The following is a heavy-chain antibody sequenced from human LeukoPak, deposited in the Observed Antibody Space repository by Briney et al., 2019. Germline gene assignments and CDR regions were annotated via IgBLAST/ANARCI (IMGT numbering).Heavy chain of an antibody. CDR1: GGSISSYY. D-gene: IGHD2-2*01. J-gene: IGHJ6*02. V-gene: IGHV4-59*01. CDR2: IYCSGST. Sequence: SETLSLTCTVSGGSISSYYWSWIRQPPGKGLEWIGYIYCSGSTNYNPSLKSRVTISVDTSKNQFSLKLSSVTAADTAVYYCARAVVPAGRHYYYGMDVWGQGTTVTVSS. CDR3: ARAVVPAGRHYYYGMDV.